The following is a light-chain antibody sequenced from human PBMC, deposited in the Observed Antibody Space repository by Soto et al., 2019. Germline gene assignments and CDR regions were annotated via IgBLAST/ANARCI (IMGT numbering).Light chain of an antibody. V-gene: IGKV1-6*01. CDR2: ATS. CDR1: QDIRTE. CDR3: LQDYSYPRT. Sequence: AIQMTQPPSSLSASVGDRVTITCRASQDIRTELGWYQQKPGNAPKLLIYATSILQSGVPSRFSGIGSGTDFTLTISSLQPEDFATYYCLQDYSYPRTFGQGTKVEIK. J-gene: IGKJ1*01.